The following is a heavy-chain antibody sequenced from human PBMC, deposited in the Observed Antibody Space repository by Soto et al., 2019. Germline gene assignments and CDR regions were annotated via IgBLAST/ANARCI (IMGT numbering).Heavy chain of an antibody. CDR2: FIPLFGTP. Sequence: QVQLVQSGAEVKKPGSSVKVSCKASGGIFSTYAISWLRQAPGQGLEGRGGFIPLFGTPNYAQRFQGRVTITGDGSTSTGYMELSRLRSEDTAVYYCARDRDDYGSGNYYNRIDFWGQGTLVTVSS. CDR1: GGIFSTYA. CDR3: ARDRDDYGSGNYYNRIDF. J-gene: IGHJ4*02. V-gene: IGHV1-69*01. D-gene: IGHD3-10*01.